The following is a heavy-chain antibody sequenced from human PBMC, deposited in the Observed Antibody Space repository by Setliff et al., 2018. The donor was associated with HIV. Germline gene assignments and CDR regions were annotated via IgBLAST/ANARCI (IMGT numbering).Heavy chain of an antibody. CDR2: IYDIGNT. CDR3: ARVPRITTLRNAFDI. CDR1: GGSISGGGYY. Sequence: PSKTLSLICTVSGGSISGGGYYWSWLRQHPGKGLDWIGNIYDIGNTDYNPSLKSRVTIAIDTSKNQFSLKLSSVTAADTAIYYCARVPRITTLRNAFDIWGQGTMVTVSS. D-gene: IGHD3-3*01. J-gene: IGHJ3*02. V-gene: IGHV4-31*03.